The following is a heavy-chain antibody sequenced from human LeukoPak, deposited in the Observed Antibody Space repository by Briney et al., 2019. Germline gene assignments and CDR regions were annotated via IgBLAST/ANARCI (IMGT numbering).Heavy chain of an antibody. CDR2: IYYSGTT. J-gene: IGHJ6*02. CDR3: ARDVPSMTNYYYYGMDV. Sequence: SETLSLTCAVSSGSISSSNWWSWVRQPPGKGLEWIGSIYYSGTTYYNPSLKSRVTISVDTSKNQFSLKLSSVTAADTAVYYCARDVPSMTNYYYYGMDVWGQGTTVTVSS. V-gene: IGHV4-4*02. CDR1: SGSISSSNW. D-gene: IGHD2/OR15-2a*01.